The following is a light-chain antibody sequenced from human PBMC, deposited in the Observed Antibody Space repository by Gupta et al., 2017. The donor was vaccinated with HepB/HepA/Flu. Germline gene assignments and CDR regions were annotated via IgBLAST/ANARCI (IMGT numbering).Light chain of an antibody. CDR1: QNIRIS. J-gene: IGKJ2*04. CDR3: QQTDTAPGS. Sequence: DIRMTQSPSSLSASVGDTVSITCLASQNIRISLNWYQQKPGKAPKLLMYSASRLQSGVSSTFSGSGSGTDFTLTINELQPEDFATYYCQQTDTAPGSFGQGTKLEIK. V-gene: IGKV1-39*01. CDR2: SAS.